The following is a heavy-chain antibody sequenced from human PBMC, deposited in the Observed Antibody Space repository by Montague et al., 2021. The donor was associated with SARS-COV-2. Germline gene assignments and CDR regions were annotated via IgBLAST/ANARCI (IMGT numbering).Heavy chain of an antibody. CDR3: ARAPDYDILTGDLTEGFDF. Sequence: TLSLTCTVSGDSISSGTHYWSWIRPPAGKGLEWIGRIYTSGGTNYNPSLQSRVTISVDTSNNQFSLSLTSVTAADTAVYFCARAPDYDILTGDLTEGFDFWGQGTLVTVSS. D-gene: IGHD3-9*01. V-gene: IGHV4-61*02. J-gene: IGHJ4*02. CDR2: IYTSGGT. CDR1: GDSISSGTHY.